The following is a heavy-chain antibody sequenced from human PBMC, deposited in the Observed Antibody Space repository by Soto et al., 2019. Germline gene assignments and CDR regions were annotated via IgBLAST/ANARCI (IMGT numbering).Heavy chain of an antibody. CDR3: ARDLGLLKSLFDY. CDR1: GFTFSKYA. Sequence: GGSLRLSCSVSGFTFSKYAMHWVRQAPGKGLEYVSGITSEGDRTWHADSVKDRFTISRDNSKRSVFLDLSSLRVEDTAVYYCARDLGLLKSLFDYWGQGTLVTVS. J-gene: IGHJ4*02. D-gene: IGHD3-16*01. V-gene: IGHV3-64*04. CDR2: ITSEGDRT.